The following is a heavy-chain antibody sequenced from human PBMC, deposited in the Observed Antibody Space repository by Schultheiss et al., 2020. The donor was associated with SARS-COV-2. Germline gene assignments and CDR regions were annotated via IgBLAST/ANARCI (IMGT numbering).Heavy chain of an antibody. Sequence: LETLSLTCAVYGGSFSGYYWSWIRQPPGKGLEWIGEINHSGSTNYNPSLKSRVTISVDTSKNQFSLKLSSVTAADTAVYYCARTLIVATITWFDPWGQGTLVTVSS. J-gene: IGHJ5*02. CDR3: ARTLIVATITWFDP. D-gene: IGHD5-12*01. V-gene: IGHV4-34*01. CDR2: INHSGST. CDR1: GGSFSGYY.